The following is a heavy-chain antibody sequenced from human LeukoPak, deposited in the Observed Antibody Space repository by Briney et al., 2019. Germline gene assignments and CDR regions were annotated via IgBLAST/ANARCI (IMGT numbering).Heavy chain of an antibody. Sequence: PSETLSLTCTVSGGSISSSTYYWGWIRLPPGKGLEWIGSIFYTGSAYYNPSLESRVTISVDTSKNQFSLKLSSVTAADTAVYYCARTISSWYSDAFDIWGQGTMVTVSS. CDR2: IFYTGSA. CDR1: GGSISSSTYY. D-gene: IGHD6-13*01. CDR3: ARTISSWYSDAFDI. J-gene: IGHJ3*02. V-gene: IGHV4-39*07.